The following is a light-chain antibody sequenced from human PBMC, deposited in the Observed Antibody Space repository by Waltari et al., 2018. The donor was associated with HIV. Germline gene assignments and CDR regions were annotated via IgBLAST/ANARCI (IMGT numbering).Light chain of an antibody. V-gene: IGKV3-20*01. Sequence: EIVLTQSPGTLSLSPGERATLSFRASQSVSSSYLAWYQQKPGQAPRLLIYGASSRATGIPDRFGGSGSGTDFTLTISRLEPEDFAVYYCQQYGSSPGTFGQGTKVEIK. CDR1: QSVSSSY. CDR2: GAS. CDR3: QQYGSSPGT. J-gene: IGKJ1*01.